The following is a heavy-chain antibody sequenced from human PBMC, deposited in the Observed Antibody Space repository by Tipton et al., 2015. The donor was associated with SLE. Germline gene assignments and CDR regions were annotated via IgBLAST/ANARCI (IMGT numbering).Heavy chain of an antibody. D-gene: IGHD5-18*01. Sequence: QSGAEVKKPGASVKVSCKASGYTFTSYGISWVRQAPGQGLERMGWISAYNGNTNYAQKLQGRVTMTTDTSTSTAYMELRSLRSDATVVYCCASSEDTAMGFDCWGLGTLVTVSS. CDR2: ISAYNGNT. CDR1: GYTFTSYG. CDR3: ASSEDTAMGFDC. J-gene: IGHJ4*02. V-gene: IGHV1-18*01.